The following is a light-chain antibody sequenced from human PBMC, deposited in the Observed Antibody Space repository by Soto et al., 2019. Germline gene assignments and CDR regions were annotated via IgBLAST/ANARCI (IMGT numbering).Light chain of an antibody. V-gene: IGKV1-5*01. CDR2: DAS. J-gene: IGKJ1*01. CDR3: QQYNSYWT. Sequence: DIQMTQSPSTLSASVGDRVTITCRASQSISSWLAWYQQKPGKAPKLLIYDASSLESGVPSRFSGSGSGTEFTHTISSRQPDDFATYYCQQYNSYWTFGQGTKVEIK. CDR1: QSISSW.